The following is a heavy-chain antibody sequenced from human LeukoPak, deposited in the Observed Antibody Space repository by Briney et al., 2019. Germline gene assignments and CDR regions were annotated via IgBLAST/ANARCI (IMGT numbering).Heavy chain of an antibody. CDR2: ITSSGTYI. D-gene: IGHD1-26*01. CDR3: ARDPYSGSYGDYYYYYMDV. Sequence: GGSLRLSCAASGFTFSSYAMSWVRQAPGKGLEWVSSITSSGTYIYYADSVKGRFTISRDNAKNSLYLQMNSLRPEDTAVYYCARDPYSGSYGDYYYYYMDVWGKGTTVTISS. V-gene: IGHV3-21*01. CDR1: GFTFSSYA. J-gene: IGHJ6*03.